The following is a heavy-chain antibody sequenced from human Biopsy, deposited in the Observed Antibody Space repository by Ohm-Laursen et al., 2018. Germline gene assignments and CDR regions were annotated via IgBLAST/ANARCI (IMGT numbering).Heavy chain of an antibody. CDR3: TRATNSTGWPYYYFYGMDI. D-gene: IGHD2/OR15-2a*01. CDR2: VYYSGTT. Sequence: NLSLTCTVSGGSISSDWWSWIRQTPGKGLEWIGYVYYSGTTTYNPSLRSRVTISVDTSMNQISLRLQSVTAADTAIYYCTRATNSTGWPYYYFYGMDIWGQGTTVTVSS. J-gene: IGHJ6*02. CDR1: GGSISSDW. V-gene: IGHV4-59*01.